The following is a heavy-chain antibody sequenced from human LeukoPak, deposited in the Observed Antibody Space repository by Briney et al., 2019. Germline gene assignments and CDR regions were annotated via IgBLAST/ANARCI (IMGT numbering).Heavy chain of an antibody. J-gene: IGHJ6*02. Sequence: KTSETLSLTCTVSGGALSDFYWGWIRQSPGKGLECIAYVYYSGTTYYNPSLKGRVTISVDTSKNQFSLKLSSVTAADTAVYYCARMRGKRYYYYYGMDVWGQGTTVTVSS. CDR2: VYYSGTT. CDR1: GGALSDFY. D-gene: IGHD4-23*01. V-gene: IGHV4-59*12. CDR3: ARMRGKRYYYYYGMDV.